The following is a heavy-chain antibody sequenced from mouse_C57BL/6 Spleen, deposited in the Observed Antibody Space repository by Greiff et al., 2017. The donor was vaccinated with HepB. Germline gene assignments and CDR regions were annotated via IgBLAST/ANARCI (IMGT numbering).Heavy chain of an antibody. CDR2: IYPGSGNT. V-gene: IGHV1-76*01. CDR1: GYTFTDYY. J-gene: IGHJ4*01. D-gene: IGHD1-1*01. CDR3: ARRGNYGSRGAMDY. Sequence: QVQLQQSGAELVRPGASVKLSCKASGYTFTDYYINWVKQRPGQGLEWIARIYPGSGNTYYNEKFKGKATLTAEKSSSTAYMQLSSLTSEDSAVYCCARRGNYGSRGAMDYWGQGTSVTVAS.